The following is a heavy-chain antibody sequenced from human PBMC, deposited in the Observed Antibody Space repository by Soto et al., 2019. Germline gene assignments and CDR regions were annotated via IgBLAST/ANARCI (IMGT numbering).Heavy chain of an antibody. Sequence: GASVKVSWKAAGYAFTSYGINWGRQAPGQGLEWLGWISAYDGYTNYAQILQGRVSMTTDTSTKTAYMELRSLRSDDTAMYYCARGGFYDSSGARNYYYYGMNVWGQGTTVTVSS. CDR1: GYAFTSYG. J-gene: IGHJ6*02. D-gene: IGHD3-22*01. CDR3: ARGGFYDSSGARNYYYYGMNV. V-gene: IGHV1-18*01. CDR2: ISAYDGYT.